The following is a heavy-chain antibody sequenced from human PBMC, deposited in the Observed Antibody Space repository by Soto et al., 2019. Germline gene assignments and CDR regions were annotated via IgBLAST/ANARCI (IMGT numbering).Heavy chain of an antibody. D-gene: IGHD3-22*01. CDR2: INPSDGST. J-gene: IGHJ4*02. V-gene: IGHV1-46*01. Sequence: QVQLVQSGAEVKKPGASVKVSCKASGYTFTSYYIHWVRQAPGQGLEWMGIINPSDGSTSHAQKFQGRVTKTRDTSTNTVYMELSSLRSEETAVFYCARVTYYYDSSGYYYPSSFDYWGQGTLVTVSS. CDR3: ARVTYYYDSSGYYYPSSFDY. CDR1: GYTFTSYY.